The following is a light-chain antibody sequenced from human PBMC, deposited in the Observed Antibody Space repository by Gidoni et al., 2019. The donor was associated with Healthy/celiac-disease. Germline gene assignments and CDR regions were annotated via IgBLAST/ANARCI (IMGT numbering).Light chain of an antibody. V-gene: IGKV4-1*01. Sequence: DIVMTTSPDSLAVSLGERATINCKSSQSVLYSSNNKNYLPWYQQKPGHPPKLLIYWASTRKSGVPDRVSGSGSGTDFTLTISSLQAEDVAVYYCQQYYSTRLTFGGGTKVEIK. J-gene: IGKJ4*01. CDR1: QSVLYSSNNKNY. CDR3: QQYYSTRLT. CDR2: WAS.